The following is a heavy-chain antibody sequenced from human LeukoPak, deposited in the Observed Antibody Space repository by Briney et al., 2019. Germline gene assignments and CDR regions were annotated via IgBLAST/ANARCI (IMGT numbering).Heavy chain of an antibody. D-gene: IGHD3-22*01. Sequence: PGASLKLSCKASGFTFSSYAMSWVRQAPGQGLEWVSAISASGGSTYYADSVKGRFTISRDMSKNTLYLQMNSLRAEDTAVYYCTRDHHRRHYDSQARNTFDIWGQGTMVTVSS. CDR3: TRDHHRRHYDSQARNTFDI. CDR1: GFTFSSYA. CDR2: ISASGGST. J-gene: IGHJ3*02. V-gene: IGHV3-23*01.